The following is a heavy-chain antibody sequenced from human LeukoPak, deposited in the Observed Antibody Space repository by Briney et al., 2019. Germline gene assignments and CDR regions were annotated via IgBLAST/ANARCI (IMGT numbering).Heavy chain of an antibody. CDR2: IYYSGST. Sequence: SETLSLTCTVSGGSISSYYWSWIRQPPGKGLEWIGYIYYSGSTNYSPSLKSRVTISVGTSKNQFSLKLSSVTAADTAVYYCARRGYRYYYYGMDVWGQGTTVTVSS. D-gene: IGHD1-1*01. CDR1: GGSISSYY. V-gene: IGHV4-59*08. J-gene: IGHJ6*02. CDR3: ARRGYRYYYYGMDV.